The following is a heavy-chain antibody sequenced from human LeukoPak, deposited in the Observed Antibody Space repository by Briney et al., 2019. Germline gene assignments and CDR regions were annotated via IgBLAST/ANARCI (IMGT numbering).Heavy chain of an antibody. CDR3: ARHVRSGYNFLDY. CDR1: GGSMSNCY. CDR2: IYFSGSS. Sequence: SETLSLTCTVSGGSMSNCYWSWIRQPPGKGLEWIGYIYFSGSSNYNPSFKSRVTMSVDTSKNQFSLKLSSVTAADTAVYYCARHVRSGYNFLDYWGQGNLVTVSS. V-gene: IGHV4-59*08. J-gene: IGHJ4*02. D-gene: IGHD5-24*01.